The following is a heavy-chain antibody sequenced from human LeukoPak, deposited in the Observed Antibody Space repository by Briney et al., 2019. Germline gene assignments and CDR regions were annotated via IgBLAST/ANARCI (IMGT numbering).Heavy chain of an antibody. J-gene: IGHJ4*02. Sequence: SETLSLTCVVYGGSFSGDYWSWIRQPPGRGLEWIGEINHSGRTNYNPSLKSRVTISVDTSKNQFSLKLSSVTAADTAVYYCAREGFGELSHFDYWGQGTLVTVSP. CDR2: INHSGRT. CDR1: GGSFSGDY. V-gene: IGHV4-34*01. CDR3: AREGFGELSHFDY. D-gene: IGHD3-10*01.